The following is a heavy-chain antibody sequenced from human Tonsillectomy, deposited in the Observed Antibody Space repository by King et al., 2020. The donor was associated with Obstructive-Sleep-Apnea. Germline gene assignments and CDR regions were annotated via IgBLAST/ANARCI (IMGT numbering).Heavy chain of an antibody. CDR1: GFTFSNYG. V-gene: IGHV3-30*18. Sequence: VQLVESGGGVVQPGGSLRLSCTASGFTFSNYGMHWVRQAPGKGLEWVTVMSYDGSNKFYADSVKGRFTISRDNSNNTLYLQMNTLGAEDTAMYYCAKYLGGGSGSSHVMDVWGQGTTVTVSS. D-gene: IGHD3-10*01. CDR2: MSYDGSNK. CDR3: AKYLGGGSGSSHVMDV. J-gene: IGHJ6*02.